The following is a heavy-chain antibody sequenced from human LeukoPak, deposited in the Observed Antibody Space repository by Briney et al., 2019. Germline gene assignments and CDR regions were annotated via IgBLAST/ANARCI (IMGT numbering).Heavy chain of an antibody. CDR1: GYTFTIYG. CDR3: ARGYCSSTSCLISWFDP. J-gene: IGHJ5*02. V-gene: IGHV1-18*01. CDR2: ISAYNGNT. D-gene: IGHD2-2*01. Sequence: ASVKVSFKASGYTFTIYGISWVGQAPGQGREGMGWISAYNGNTNYAQKLQGRVTMTTDTSTSTAYMELRSLRSDDTAVYYCARGYCSSTSCLISWFDPWGQGTLVTVSS.